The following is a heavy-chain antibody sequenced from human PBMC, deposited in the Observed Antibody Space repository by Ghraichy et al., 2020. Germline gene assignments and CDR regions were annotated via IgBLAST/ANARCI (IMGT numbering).Heavy chain of an antibody. CDR2: IYYSGST. D-gene: IGHD3-3*01. CDR1: GGSISSYY. CDR3: ARAAPTIFGVVMNYFDY. V-gene: IGHV4-59*01. J-gene: IGHJ4*02. Sequence: SETLSLTCTVSGGSISSYYWSWIRQPPGKGLEWIGYIYYSGSTNYNPSLKSRVTISVDTSKNQFSLKLSSVTAADTAVYYCARAAPTIFGVVMNYFDYWGQGTLVTVS.